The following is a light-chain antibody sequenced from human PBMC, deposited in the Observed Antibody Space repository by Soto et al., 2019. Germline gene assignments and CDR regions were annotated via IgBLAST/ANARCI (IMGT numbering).Light chain of an antibody. J-gene: IGKJ2*01. CDR1: QSVSSN. Sequence: EIVMTQSPATLSVSPGERATLSCRASQSVSSNLAWYQQIPGQAPRLLIYGASTRATGIPARFSGSGSGTDFTLTISGLQSEDFAVYYCQQYNNWPPYTFGQGNKLEIK. CDR2: GAS. V-gene: IGKV3-15*01. CDR3: QQYNNWPPYT.